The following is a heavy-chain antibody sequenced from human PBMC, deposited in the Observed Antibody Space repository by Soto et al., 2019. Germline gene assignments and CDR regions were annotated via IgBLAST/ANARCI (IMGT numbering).Heavy chain of an antibody. J-gene: IGHJ6*02. CDR3: ARQDGSAAAGTYYYYGMDV. V-gene: IGHV4-34*01. D-gene: IGHD6-13*01. CDR2: INHSGST. CDR1: GGSFSGYY. Sequence: VQLQQWGAGLLKPSETLSLTCAVYGGSFSGYYWSWIRQPPGKGLEWIGEINHSGSTNYNPSLKSRVTISVDTSKNQFSLKLSSVTAADTAVYYCARQDGSAAAGTYYYYGMDVWGQGTTVTVSS.